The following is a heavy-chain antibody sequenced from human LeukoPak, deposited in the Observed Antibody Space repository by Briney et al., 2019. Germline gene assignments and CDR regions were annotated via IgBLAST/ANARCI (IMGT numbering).Heavy chain of an antibody. V-gene: IGHV3-74*01. CDR1: GFAFSSNW. J-gene: IGHJ4*02. Sequence: PGGSLRLSCTASGFAFSSNWMHWVRQAPGKGLMWVSRIKSDGSITTYADSVKGRFTISRDNAKNTLYLEMNSLRAEDTAVYYCSRDFVGADDYWGQGTLVTVSS. D-gene: IGHD1-26*01. CDR2: IKSDGSIT. CDR3: SRDFVGADDY.